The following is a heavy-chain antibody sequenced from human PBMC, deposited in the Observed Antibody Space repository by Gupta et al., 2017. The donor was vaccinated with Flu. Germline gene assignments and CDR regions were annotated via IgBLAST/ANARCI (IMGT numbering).Heavy chain of an antibody. J-gene: IGHJ4*02. D-gene: IGHD1-26*01. V-gene: IGHV1-2*02. Sequence: QVQLVQSGAEVKKPGASVKVSCKASGYSFTDYYIPWVRQAPGQGLEWMGWINPDTDGTNYAQNVQGRVTMTRDTSISTAYMELSRLKADDAAVDYCAVVEMGASDLDYWGKGTRGTVAS. CDR3: AVVEMGASDLDY. CDR2: INPDTDGT. CDR1: GYSFTDYY.